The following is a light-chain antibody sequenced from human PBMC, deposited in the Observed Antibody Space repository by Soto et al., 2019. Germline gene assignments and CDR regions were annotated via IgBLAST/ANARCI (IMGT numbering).Light chain of an antibody. CDR3: YSYTSSSTYV. CDR2: DVS. Sequence: QSVLTQPASVSGSPGQSITISCSGTGSDVGAYNYVSWYQQHPAKAPKLMIYDVSNRPSGVSDRFSGSKSGNSASLTISGLQAEHEADYYCYSYTSSSTYVLGSGNKVTVL. V-gene: IGLV2-14*01. J-gene: IGLJ1*01. CDR1: GSDVGAYNY.